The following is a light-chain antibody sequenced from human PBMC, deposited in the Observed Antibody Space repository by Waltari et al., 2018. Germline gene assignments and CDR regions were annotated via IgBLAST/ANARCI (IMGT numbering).Light chain of an antibody. CDR1: NIGSND. CDR2: GNR. J-gene: IGLJ3*02. Sequence: SYVLAQPPSVSVAPGQTARIPCGGNNIGSNDVHWYQQKPDQAPVLVVHGNRDRPAGIPERFSGSISGDSATLTISRVEAGDEADYYCQVWVTGVDLGVFGGGTKVTVL. CDR3: QVWVTGVDLGV. V-gene: IGLV3-21*02.